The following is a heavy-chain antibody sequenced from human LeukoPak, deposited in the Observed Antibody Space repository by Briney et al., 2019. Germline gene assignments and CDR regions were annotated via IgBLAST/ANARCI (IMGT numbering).Heavy chain of an antibody. CDR3: AGLVGRYSSGLYYYYFDY. CDR2: IYYSGNT. D-gene: IGHD3-22*01. J-gene: IGHJ4*02. V-gene: IGHV4-39*07. Sequence: SETLSLTCTVSGGSITSSNYYWGWIRQPPGKGLEWIGSIYYSGNTYYNPSLKSRVTISIDKSKNQFFLNLSSVTAADTAVYYCAGLVGRYSSGLYYYYFDYWGQGTLVTVSS. CDR1: GGSITSSNYY.